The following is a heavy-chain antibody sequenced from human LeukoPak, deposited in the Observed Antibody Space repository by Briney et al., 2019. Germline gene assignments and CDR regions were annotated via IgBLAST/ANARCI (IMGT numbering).Heavy chain of an antibody. CDR2: LSSSDTSI. V-gene: IGHV3-11*01. CDR3: ETGGAYYFDY. CDR1: GFAFSDSY. J-gene: IGHJ4*02. Sequence: PGGSLRLSCAVSGFAFSDSYMSWIRQAPGKGLEWLSYLSSSDTSIYYADSVKGRFTISRDNAKNSLYLQMNSLRAEDTAVYWCETGGAYYFDYWGQGALVIVSS.